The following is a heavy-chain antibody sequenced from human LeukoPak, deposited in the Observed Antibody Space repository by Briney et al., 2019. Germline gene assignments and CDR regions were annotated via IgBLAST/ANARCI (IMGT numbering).Heavy chain of an antibody. Sequence: PGGSLRLSCAASGFTFSGSWMSWVRQAPGKGLEWVASINQDGGEKYSLDSVKGRFTISRDNTKSSLYLQMNSLRAEDTAMYYCARYRHIYYRGQGTLVTVSS. CDR3: ARYRHIYY. J-gene: IGHJ4*02. D-gene: IGHD2-21*01. CDR2: INQDGGEK. V-gene: IGHV3-7*01. CDR1: GFTFSGSW.